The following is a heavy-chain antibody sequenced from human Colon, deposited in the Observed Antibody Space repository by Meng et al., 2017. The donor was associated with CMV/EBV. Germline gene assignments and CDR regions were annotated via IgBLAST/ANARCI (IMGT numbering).Heavy chain of an antibody. J-gene: IGHJ4*02. CDR1: GFSFTNYA. V-gene: IGHV3-23*03. CDR3: ARGPGPRSNIYDS. D-gene: IGHD2/OR15-2a*01. Sequence: LRLSCEGTGFSFTNYAMAWVRQAPGKGPEWVSVAFPGLSTTYSADTVKGRFTISRDDSNNMLYLELTSLRVEDTAIYYCARGPGPRSNIYDSWGQGTQVTVSS. CDR2: AFPGLSTT.